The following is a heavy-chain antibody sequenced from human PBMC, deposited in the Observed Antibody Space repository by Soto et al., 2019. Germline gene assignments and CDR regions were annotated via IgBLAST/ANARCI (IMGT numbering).Heavy chain of an antibody. J-gene: IGHJ3*02. D-gene: IGHD2-2*01. V-gene: IGHV3-23*01. CDR1: GFTFSSYA. Sequence: EVQRLESGGGLVQPGGSLRLSCAASGFTFSSYAMSWVRQAPGKGLEWVSAISGSGGSTYYADSVKGRFTISRDNSKNTLYLQMNSLRGEDTAVYYCAKDLGYQLLKSDDAFDIWGQRTMVTVSS. CDR2: ISGSGGST. CDR3: AKDLGYQLLKSDDAFDI.